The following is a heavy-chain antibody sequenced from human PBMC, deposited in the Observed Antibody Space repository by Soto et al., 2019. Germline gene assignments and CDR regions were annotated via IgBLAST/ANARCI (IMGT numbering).Heavy chain of an antibody. J-gene: IGHJ3*02. V-gene: IGHV1-18*01. D-gene: IGHD2-2*01. CDR1: GYTFTSYA. Sequence: ASVKISCKASGYTFTSYAISWVRQAPGQGLEWMGWISAYNGNTHYAQKLQGRVTMTTDTSTSTAYMELSSLRSDDTAVYYCARIADCSTTSCSFPSRFFFRGDSESSDI. CDR3: ARIADCSTTSCSFPSRFFFRGDSESSDI. CDR2: ISAYNGNT.